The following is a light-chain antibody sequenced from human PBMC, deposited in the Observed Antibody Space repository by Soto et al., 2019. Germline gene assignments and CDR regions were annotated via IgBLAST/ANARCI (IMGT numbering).Light chain of an antibody. J-gene: IGKJ4*01. CDR2: DAS. CDR3: QQSNSSPPT. Sequence: DIQMTQSPSALSASVGDRVTITCRASQSITNYLNWYQHKPGQAPNLLIYDASTLQAGVPSRFRGSGSGTDFTLTISSLQPEDFATYFCQQSNSSPPTFGGGTKVEIK. V-gene: IGKV1-39*01. CDR1: QSITNY.